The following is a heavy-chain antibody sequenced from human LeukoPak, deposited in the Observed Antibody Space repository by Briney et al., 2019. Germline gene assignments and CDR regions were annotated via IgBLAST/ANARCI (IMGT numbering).Heavy chain of an antibody. V-gene: IGHV4-34*01. CDR2: INDSGVT. CDR1: GGSFNGYY. Sequence: SETLSLTCAVYGGSFNGYYWSWIRQSPGEGLEWIGEINDSGVTNCNPSLESRVILSVDTSKNQFSLRLSSVTAADTAVYYCARRLVDSRASQVSDHWGQGTLVTVSS. D-gene: IGHD6-19*01. J-gene: IGHJ4*02. CDR3: ARRLVDSRASQVSDH.